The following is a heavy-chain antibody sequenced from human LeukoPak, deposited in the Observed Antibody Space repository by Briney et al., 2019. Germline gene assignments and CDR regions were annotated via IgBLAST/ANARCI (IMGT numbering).Heavy chain of an antibody. Sequence: GGSLRLSCAASGFTFSSYEMNWVRQAPGKGLEWVSYISSSGSTIYYADSVKGRFTISRDNAKNSLYLQMNSLRAEDTALYYCARARVAFWSGYYRFDYWGQGTLVTVSS. J-gene: IGHJ4*02. CDR3: ARARVAFWSGYYRFDY. CDR2: ISSSGSTI. V-gene: IGHV3-48*03. D-gene: IGHD3-3*01. CDR1: GFTFSSYE.